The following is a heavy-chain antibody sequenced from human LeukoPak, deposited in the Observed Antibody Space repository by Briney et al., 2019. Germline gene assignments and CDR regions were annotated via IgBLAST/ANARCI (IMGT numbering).Heavy chain of an antibody. V-gene: IGHV3-53*05. CDR3: ARNWFDP. CDR2: IYSGGST. CDR1: GFTFGDYA. J-gene: IGHJ5*02. Sequence: GRSLRLSCTASGFTFGDYAMSWVRQAPGKGLEWVSVIYSGGSTYYADSVKGRFTISRDKSKNTVYLQMNSLRFEDTAMYYCARNWFDPWGQGTLVTVSS.